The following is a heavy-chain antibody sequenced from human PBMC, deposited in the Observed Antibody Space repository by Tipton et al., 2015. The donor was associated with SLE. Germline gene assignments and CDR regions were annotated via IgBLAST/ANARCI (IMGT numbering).Heavy chain of an antibody. J-gene: IGHJ5*02. D-gene: IGHD3-3*01. CDR3: AGDDFWSGREWFDP. V-gene: IGHV4-59*01. CDR2: IYYSGST. Sequence: TLSLTCTVSGGSISSYYWSWIRQPPGKGLEWIGYIYYSGSTNYNPSLKSRVTISVDTSKNQFSLKLSSVTAADTAVYYCAGDDFWSGREWFDPWGQGTLVTVSS. CDR1: GGSISSYY.